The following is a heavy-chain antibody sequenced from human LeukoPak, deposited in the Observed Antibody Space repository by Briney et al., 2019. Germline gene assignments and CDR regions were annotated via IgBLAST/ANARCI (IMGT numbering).Heavy chain of an antibody. CDR2: IRSSGDRS. J-gene: IGHJ4*02. Sequence: GGSPRLSCAASGFTFSTYAISWVRQAPGKGLEWVSAIRSSGDRSYYADSVKGRFTISRDNSKDTLYLQMNSLRAEDTAVYFCAREQSGSGGWYTVDYWGQGTLVTVSS. D-gene: IGHD6-19*01. CDR1: GFTFSTYA. CDR3: AREQSGSGGWYTVDY. V-gene: IGHV3-23*01.